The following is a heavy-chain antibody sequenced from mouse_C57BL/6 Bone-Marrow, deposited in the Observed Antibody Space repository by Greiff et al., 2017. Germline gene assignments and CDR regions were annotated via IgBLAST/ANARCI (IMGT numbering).Heavy chain of an antibody. V-gene: IGHV3-6*01. CDR1: GYSITSGYY. Sequence: ESGPGLVKPSQSLSLTCSVTGYSITSGYYWNWIRQFPGNKLEWMGYISYDGSNNYNPSLKNRISITRDTSKNQFFLKLNSVTTEDTATYYCARAIHEGAWFAYWGQGTLVTVSA. D-gene: IGHD5-1-1*01. CDR3: ARAIHEGAWFAY. CDR2: ISYDGSN. J-gene: IGHJ3*01.